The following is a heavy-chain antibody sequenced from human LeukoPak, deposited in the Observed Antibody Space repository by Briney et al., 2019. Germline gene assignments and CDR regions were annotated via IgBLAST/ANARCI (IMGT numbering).Heavy chain of an antibody. J-gene: IGHJ4*02. CDR2: IFYSGDT. CDR3: AGQPYMLGAYYFDF. V-gene: IGHV4-59*08. Sequence: SETLSLTCYVSGGSMTSHYWSWIRQPPGKGLEWIAYIFYSGDTNYNPSLKSRVTISVDTSKNQFSLKLDSVTAADTAVYFCAGQPYMLGAYYFDFWGQGTLVTVSS. CDR1: GGSMTSHY. D-gene: IGHD1-26*01.